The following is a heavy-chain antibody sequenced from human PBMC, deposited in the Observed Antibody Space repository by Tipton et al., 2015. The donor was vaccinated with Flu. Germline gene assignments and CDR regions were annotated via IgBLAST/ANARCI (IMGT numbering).Heavy chain of an antibody. Sequence: SLRLSCAASGFTVSSNYMSWVRQASGKGLEWVSVIYSGGSTYYADSVKGRFTISRDNSKNTLYLQINSLRAEDTAVYYCARVTYYYDSSGYYYGMDVWGQGTTVTVSS. J-gene: IGHJ6*02. CDR1: GFTVSSNY. CDR3: ARVTYYYDSSGYYYGMDV. CDR2: IYSGGST. D-gene: IGHD3-22*01. V-gene: IGHV3-53*01.